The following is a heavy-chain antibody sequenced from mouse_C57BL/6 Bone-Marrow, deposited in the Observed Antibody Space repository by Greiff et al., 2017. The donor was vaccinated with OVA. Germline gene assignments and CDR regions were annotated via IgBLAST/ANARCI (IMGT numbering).Heavy chain of an antibody. CDR3: ARDYGSSADV. CDR2: ISYDGSN. CDR1: GYSITSGYY. D-gene: IGHD1-1*01. J-gene: IGHJ1*03. Sequence: DVQLQESGPGLVKPSQSLSLTCSVTGYSITSGYYWNWIRQFPGNKLEWMGYISYDGSNNYNPSLKNRISITRDTSKNQFFLKLNSVTTEDTATYYCARDYGSSADVWGTGTTVTVSS. V-gene: IGHV3-6*01.